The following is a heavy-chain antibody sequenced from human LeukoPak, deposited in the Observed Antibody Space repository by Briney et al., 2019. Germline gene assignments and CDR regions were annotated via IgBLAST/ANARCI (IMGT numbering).Heavy chain of an antibody. J-gene: IGHJ3*02. Sequence: SETLSLTCAVSGGSISSYDWSWIRQPPGKGLEWIGSIYYSGGTNYNASRKSRVTISVDTSKNQFSLKLSSETAADTAVYYCAREVSGYCSSTSGYGNAFDIWGQGTMVTVSS. CDR3: AREVSGYCSSTSGYGNAFDI. V-gene: IGHV4-59*01. D-gene: IGHD2-2*01. CDR2: IYYSGGT. CDR1: GGSISSYD.